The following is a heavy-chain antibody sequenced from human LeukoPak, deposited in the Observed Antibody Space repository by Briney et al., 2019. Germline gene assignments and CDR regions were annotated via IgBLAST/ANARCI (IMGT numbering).Heavy chain of an antibody. Sequence: GGSLRLSCAASGSTFSNYPMNWVRQAPGKGLEWVSSISFTTSYIYYADSVKGRFTISRDNAKNSLYLEMNSLRAEDTAVYYCARGRDGYYFDYWGQGTLVTASS. CDR2: ISFTTSYI. CDR3: ARGRDGYYFDY. J-gene: IGHJ4*02. D-gene: IGHD5-24*01. V-gene: IGHV3-21*01. CDR1: GSTFSNYP.